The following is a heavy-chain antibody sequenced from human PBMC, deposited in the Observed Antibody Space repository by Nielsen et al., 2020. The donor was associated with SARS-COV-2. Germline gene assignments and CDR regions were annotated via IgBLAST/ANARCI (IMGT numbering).Heavy chain of an antibody. Sequence: SETLSLTCTVSGGSISSSSYYWGWIRQPPGKGLEWIGSIYYSGSTYYNPSLKSRVTISVDTSKNQFSLKLSSVTAADTAVYYCARGHFRPWIKLFDYWGQGTLVTVSS. CDR3: ARGHFRPWIKLFDY. J-gene: IGHJ4*02. D-gene: IGHD5-12*01. CDR1: GGSISSSSYY. V-gene: IGHV4-39*01. CDR2: IYYSGST.